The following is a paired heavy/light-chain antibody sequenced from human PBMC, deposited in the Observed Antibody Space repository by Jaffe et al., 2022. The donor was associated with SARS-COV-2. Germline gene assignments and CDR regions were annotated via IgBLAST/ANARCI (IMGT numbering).Light chain of an antibody. CDR2: GKD. CDR3: NSRDSSGNHVV. CDR1: SLRSYY. Sequence: SSELTQDPAVSVALGQTVRITCQGDSLRSYYASWSQQKPGQAPVVVIYGKDKRPSGIPDRFSGSSSGNTASLTITGAQAEDEADYYCNSRDSSGNHVVFGGGTKLTVL. J-gene: IGLJ2*01. V-gene: IGLV3-19*01.
Heavy chain of an antibody. CDR2: INHSGST. V-gene: IGHV4-34*01. CDR3: ARLGANYDILTVFSKEYYYYMDV. CDR1: GGSFSGYY. Sequence: QVQLQQWGAGLLKPSETLSLTCAVYGGSFSGYYWSWIRQPPGKGLEWIGEINHSGSTNYNPSLKSRVTISVDTSKNQFSLKLSSVTAADTAVYYCARLGANYDILTVFSKEYYYYMDVWGKGTTVTVSS. D-gene: IGHD3-9*01. J-gene: IGHJ6*03.